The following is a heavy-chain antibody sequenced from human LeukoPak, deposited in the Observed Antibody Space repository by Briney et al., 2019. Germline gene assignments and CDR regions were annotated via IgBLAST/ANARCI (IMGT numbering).Heavy chain of an antibody. D-gene: IGHD1-26*01. V-gene: IGHV4-39*01. CDR2: IYYSGST. CDR3: ARGGGAANPFDY. J-gene: IGHJ4*02. Sequence: SETLSLTCTVSGGSISSSSYYWGWIRQPPGKGLEWIANIYYSGSTYLNPSLKSRVTISIDTSKNQFSLKLSSVTAADTAVYYCARGGGAANPFDYWGQGTLVTVSS. CDR1: GGSISSSSYY.